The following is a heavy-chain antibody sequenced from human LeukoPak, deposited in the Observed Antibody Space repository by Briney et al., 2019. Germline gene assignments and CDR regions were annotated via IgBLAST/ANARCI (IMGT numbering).Heavy chain of an antibody. CDR1: GGSISSSNW. CDR2: IYHSGST. J-gene: IGHJ4*02. CDR3: ARHATPRRIAVAGRGYYFDY. D-gene: IGHD6-19*01. V-gene: IGHV4-4*02. Sequence: SGTLSLTCAVSGGSISSSNWWSWVRQPPGKGLEWIGEIYHSGSTNYNPSLKSRVTISVDKSKNQFSLKLSSVTAADTAVYYCARHATPRRIAVAGRGYYFDYWGQGTLVTVSS.